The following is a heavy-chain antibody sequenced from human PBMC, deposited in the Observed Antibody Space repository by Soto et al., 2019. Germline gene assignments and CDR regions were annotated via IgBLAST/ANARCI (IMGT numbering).Heavy chain of an antibody. CDR3: ASADNDCYADCYYGMDV. CDR2: IYYSGST. D-gene: IGHD3-16*01. Sequence: SETLSLTCTVSGGSISSYYWSWIRQPPGKGLEWIGYIYYSGSTNYNPSLKSRVTISVDTSKNQFSLKLSSVTAADTAVYYCASADNDCYADCYYGMDVWGQGTTVTVSS. V-gene: IGHV4-59*01. J-gene: IGHJ6*02. CDR1: GGSISSYY.